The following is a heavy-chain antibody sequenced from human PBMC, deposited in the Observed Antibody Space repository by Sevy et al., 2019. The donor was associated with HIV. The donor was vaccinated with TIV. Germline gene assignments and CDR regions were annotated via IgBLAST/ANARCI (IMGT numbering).Heavy chain of an antibody. V-gene: IGHV4-4*07. CDR1: DGSISSYY. D-gene: IGHD1-26*01. J-gene: IGHJ3*02. Sequence: SETLSLTCTVSDGSISSYYWSWIRQPAGKGLEWIGRIYTSGSTNYNPSLKSRVTMSVDTSKNQFSLKLSSVTAADTAVYYCARDQGARGGVNAFDIWGQGTMVTVSS. CDR2: IYTSGST. CDR3: ARDQGARGGVNAFDI.